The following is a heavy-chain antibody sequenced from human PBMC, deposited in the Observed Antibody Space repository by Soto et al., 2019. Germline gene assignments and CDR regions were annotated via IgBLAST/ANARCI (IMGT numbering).Heavy chain of an antibody. D-gene: IGHD2-2*01. J-gene: IGHJ5*02. CDR3: AKLSCTSSTCYFPGCFDP. CDR2: ISAYNGNT. V-gene: IGHV1-18*04. CDR1: GYGFARYG. Sequence: GTSAEVSWEESGYGFARYGSSWVRQANGQGLEWMGWISAYNGNTNYAQKLQGRVTMTTDTSTSTAYMELRSLRSDDTAVYYCAKLSCTSSTCYFPGCFDPWGQGTLVTRSS.